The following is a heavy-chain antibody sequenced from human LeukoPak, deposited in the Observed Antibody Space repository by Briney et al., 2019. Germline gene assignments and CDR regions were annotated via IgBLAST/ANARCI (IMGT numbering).Heavy chain of an antibody. Sequence: GGSLRLSCAASGLTLSSNCMSWVRQAPGKGLEWVSFIYSGGNTYYADSVKGRFTISRDNSKNTVHLQMNSLSAEDTAMYYCARRAGDYSHPYDYWGQGTLVTVSS. CDR2: IYSGGNT. J-gene: IGHJ4*02. V-gene: IGHV3-53*01. CDR1: GLTLSSNC. D-gene: IGHD3-22*01. CDR3: ARRAGDYSHPYDY.